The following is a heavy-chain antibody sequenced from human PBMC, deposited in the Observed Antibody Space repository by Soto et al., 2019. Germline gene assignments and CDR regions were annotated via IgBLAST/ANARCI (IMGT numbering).Heavy chain of an antibody. CDR1: GYTFISYG. Sequence: QVQLVQSGTEMKEPGASVRVSCKASGYTFISYGFSWVRQAPGQGLEGVGWISANNGHTNSANKFQGRLTLTTDTSASTAGMVRGSLRSDDTAVYYCARDFRDSCGGANGIYFDYWGQGTLVSVSS. V-gene: IGHV1-18*01. J-gene: IGHJ4*02. D-gene: IGHD2-21*01. CDR2: ISANNGHT. CDR3: ARDFRDSCGGANGIYFDY.